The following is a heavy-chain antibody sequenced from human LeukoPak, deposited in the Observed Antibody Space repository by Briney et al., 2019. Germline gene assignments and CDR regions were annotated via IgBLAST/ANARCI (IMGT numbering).Heavy chain of an antibody. V-gene: IGHV3-30*02. CDR2: IRYDGSNK. D-gene: IGHD5-12*01. CDR3: ARDPTQWLRYGYFGY. Sequence: TGGSLSFPGPGPGFTFITYGRHWVGQAPGRGLEGGPFIRYDGSNKYYADSVKGRFTISRDNTKNSLYLQVNSLRAEDTAVYYCARDPTQWLRYGYFGYWGQGTLVTVSS. CDR1: GFTFITYG. J-gene: IGHJ4*02.